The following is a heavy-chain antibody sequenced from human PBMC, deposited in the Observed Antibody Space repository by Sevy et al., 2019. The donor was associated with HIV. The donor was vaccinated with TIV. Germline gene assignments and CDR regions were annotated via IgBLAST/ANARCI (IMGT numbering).Heavy chain of an antibody. V-gene: IGHV1-69*13. Sequence: ASVKVSCKASGVTFSTYAFNWVRQAPGQGLEWVGGIIPILGRTNYAQKFQGRVSIIADESTGTAYMTLSGLTSEDTAVYYCTKDLMEATMGFDHWGQGALVTVSS. J-gene: IGHJ4*02. D-gene: IGHD2-8*01. CDR2: IIPILGRT. CDR1: GVTFSTYA. CDR3: TKDLMEATMGFDH.